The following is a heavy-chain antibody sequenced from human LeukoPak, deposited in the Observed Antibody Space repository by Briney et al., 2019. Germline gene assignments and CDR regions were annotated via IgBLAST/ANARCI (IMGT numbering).Heavy chain of an antibody. CDR3: ARNGGSPDY. D-gene: IGHD1-26*01. V-gene: IGHV3-48*01. CDR2: INNSGNSV. CDR1: GFTFSSYS. Sequence: GGSLRLSCAASGFTFSSYSMNWVRQAPGKGLEWISYINNSGNSVKYADSVKGRFTISRDNAKNSLYLQMNNVRAEDTAVYYCARNGGSPDYWGQGTLVTVSS. J-gene: IGHJ4*02.